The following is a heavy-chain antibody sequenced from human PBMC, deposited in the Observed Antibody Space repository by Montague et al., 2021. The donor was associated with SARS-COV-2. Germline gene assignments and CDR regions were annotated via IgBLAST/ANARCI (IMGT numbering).Heavy chain of an antibody. CDR2: ISHSGSA. Sequence: SETLSLTCAVCGGSISDYKWTWIRQSPGKGLEWLGQISHSGSANYNPSLKSRVTISVDTAKNQFSLKLTSVTVADTAVYYCTRGAPGYWGQGTLVTVSS. J-gene: IGHJ4*02. CDR1: GGSISDYK. V-gene: IGHV4-34*01. CDR3: TRGAPGY.